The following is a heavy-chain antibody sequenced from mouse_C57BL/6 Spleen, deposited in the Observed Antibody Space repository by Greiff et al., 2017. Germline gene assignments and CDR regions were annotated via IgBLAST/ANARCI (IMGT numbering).Heavy chain of an antibody. D-gene: IGHD2-4*01. Sequence: EVQLVESGGGLVQPGGSMKLSCVASGFTFSNYWMNWVRQSPEKGLEWVAQIRLKSDNYATHYAESVKGRFTISRDDSKSSVYLQMNNLRAEDTGIYYCTGGWDYDYGFAYWGQGTLVTVSA. CDR3: TGGWDYDYGFAY. CDR2: IRLKSDNYAT. CDR1: GFTFSNYW. V-gene: IGHV6-3*01. J-gene: IGHJ3*01.